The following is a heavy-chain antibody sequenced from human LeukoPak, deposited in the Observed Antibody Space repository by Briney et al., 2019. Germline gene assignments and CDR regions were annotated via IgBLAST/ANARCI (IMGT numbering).Heavy chain of an antibody. CDR2: IKQDGSEK. V-gene: IGHV3-7*03. CDR3: ARMYDWDDFWSGYMYYFDY. D-gene: IGHD3-3*01. J-gene: IGHJ4*02. CDR1: GFTFSSYW. Sequence: GGSLRLSCAASGFTFSSYWMSWVRQAPGKGLKWVANIKQDGSEKYYVDSVKGRFTISRDNAKNSLYLQMNSLRAEDTAVYYCARMYDWDDFWSGYMYYFDYWGQGTLVTVSS.